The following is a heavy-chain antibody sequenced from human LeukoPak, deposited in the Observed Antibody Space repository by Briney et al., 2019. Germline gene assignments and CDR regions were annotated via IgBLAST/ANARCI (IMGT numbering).Heavy chain of an antibody. CDR3: ARVAMERYYYDSSSYGMDV. Sequence: SQTLSLTCTVSGGSISSGGYYWSWIRQHPGKGLEWIGYIYYSGSTYYNPSLKSRVTISVDTSKNQFSLKLSSVTAADTAVYYCARVAMERYYYDSSSYGMDVWGQGTTVTVSS. D-gene: IGHD3-22*01. J-gene: IGHJ6*02. CDR2: IYYSGST. CDR1: GGSISSGGYY. V-gene: IGHV4-31*03.